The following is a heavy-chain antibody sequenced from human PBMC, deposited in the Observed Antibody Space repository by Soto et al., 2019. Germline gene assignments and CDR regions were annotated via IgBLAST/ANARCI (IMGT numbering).Heavy chain of an antibody. V-gene: IGHV3-30*18. J-gene: IGHJ6*03. CDR1: GFTFSNYG. Sequence: GGSLRLSCAASGFTFSNYGMHWVRQTPGKGLEWVAVISYDGSDKYYADSVKGRFTISRDNSKNTLYLQMNSLRAEDTAVYFWAKDPGGNYGLYYYYYYYMDVWGKGTTVTVSS. CDR3: AKDPGGNYGLYYYYYYYMDV. D-gene: IGHD4-4*01. CDR2: ISYDGSDK.